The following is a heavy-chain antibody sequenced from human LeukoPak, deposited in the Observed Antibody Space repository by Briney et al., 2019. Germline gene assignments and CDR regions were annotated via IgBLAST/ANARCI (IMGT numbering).Heavy chain of an antibody. CDR1: GFTFSSYS. CDR3: ARDRLHYGEYEKTLDY. Sequence: GGSLRLSCAASGFTFSSYSMTWVRQAPGKGLEWVSYITFTSSTIHYADSVKGRFTISRDNAKSSLYLQMNSLRADDTAVYYCARDRLHYGEYEKTLDYWGQGTLVTVSS. D-gene: IGHD4-17*01. V-gene: IGHV3-48*01. J-gene: IGHJ4*02. CDR2: ITFTSSTI.